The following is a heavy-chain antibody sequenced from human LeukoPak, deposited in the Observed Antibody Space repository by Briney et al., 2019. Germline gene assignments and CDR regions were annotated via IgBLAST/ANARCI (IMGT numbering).Heavy chain of an antibody. Sequence: GGSLRLSCAASGFTFDGYAMHWVRQAPGKGLEWVSLISGDGGSTYYADSVKGRFTISRDNSKNSLYLQMNSLRTEDTALYYCARKHLESSSWYLPFDYWGQGTLVTVPS. D-gene: IGHD6-13*01. J-gene: IGHJ4*02. V-gene: IGHV3-43*02. CDR2: ISGDGGST. CDR3: ARKHLESSSWYLPFDY. CDR1: GFTFDGYA.